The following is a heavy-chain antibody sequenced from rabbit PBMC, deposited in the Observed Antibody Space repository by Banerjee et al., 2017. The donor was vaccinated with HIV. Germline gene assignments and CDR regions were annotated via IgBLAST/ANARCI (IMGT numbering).Heavy chain of an antibody. V-gene: IGHV1S39*01. Sequence: QEQLVESGGGLVQPGGSLKLSCKASGFIFSTYGVSWVRQAPGKGLEWIGYIDPVFSGTYYASWAKGRFTISKTSTTVTLQMTSLTAADTATYFCARDYAGNGWYYFNLWGQGTLVTVS. CDR2: IDPVFSGT. CDR1: GFIFSTYG. CDR3: ARDYAGNGWYYFNL. J-gene: IGHJ4*01. D-gene: IGHD4-2*01.